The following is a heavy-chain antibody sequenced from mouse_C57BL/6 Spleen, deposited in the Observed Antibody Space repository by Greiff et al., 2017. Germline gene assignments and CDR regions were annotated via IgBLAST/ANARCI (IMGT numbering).Heavy chain of an antibody. Sequence: EVMLVESGGGLVKPGGSLKLSCAASGFTFSDYGMHWVRQAPEKGLEWVAYISSGSSTIYYADTVKGRFTISRDNAKNTLFLQMTSLRSEDTAMYYCARLNGDYYAMDDWGQGTSVTVSS. CDR3: ARLNGDYYAMDD. CDR1: GFTFSDYG. V-gene: IGHV5-17*01. CDR2: ISSGSSTI. J-gene: IGHJ4*01.